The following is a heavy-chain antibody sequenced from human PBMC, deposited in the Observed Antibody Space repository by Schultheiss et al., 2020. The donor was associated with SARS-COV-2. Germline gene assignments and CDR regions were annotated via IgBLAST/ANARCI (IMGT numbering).Heavy chain of an antibody. D-gene: IGHD4-17*01. CDR2: INHSGST. J-gene: IGHJ6*04. CDR3: ASGGDYAAVDV. Sequence: SETLSLTCAVSGGSISSSNWWSWVRQPPGKGLEWIGEINHSGSTNYNPSLKSRVTISVDTSKNQFSLKLSSVTAADTAVYYCASGGDYAAVDVWGKGTTVTVSS. V-gene: IGHV4-4*02. CDR1: GGSISSSNW.